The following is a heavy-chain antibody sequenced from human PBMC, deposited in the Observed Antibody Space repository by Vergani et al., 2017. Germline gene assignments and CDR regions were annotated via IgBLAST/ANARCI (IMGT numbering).Heavy chain of an antibody. Sequence: QVQLVQSGAEVKKPGSSVKVSCKASGGTFSSYAISWVRQAPGQGLEWMGGSIPIFGTANYAQKFQGRVTITADESTSTAYMELSSLRAEDTAVYYCARDRKPTTVTTYPAKYYFDYWGQGTLVTVSS. CDR3: ARDRKPTTVTTYPAKYYFDY. CDR2: SIPIFGTA. CDR1: GGTFSSYA. D-gene: IGHD4-11*01. V-gene: IGHV1-69*01. J-gene: IGHJ4*02.